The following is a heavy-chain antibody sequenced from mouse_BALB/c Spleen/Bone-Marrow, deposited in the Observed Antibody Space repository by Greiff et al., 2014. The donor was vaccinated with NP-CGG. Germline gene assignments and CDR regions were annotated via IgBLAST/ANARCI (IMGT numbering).Heavy chain of an antibody. V-gene: IGHV1-54*01. D-gene: IGHD2-2*01. CDR2: INPGSGSS. J-gene: IGHJ3*01. CDR1: GYAFTNYL. CDR3: ARSRGYDVGPFAF. Sequence: VQRVESGAELVRPGTSVKVSCKASGYAFTNYLIEWVKQRPGQGLEWIGVINPGSGSSNYNENFKGKATLTADRSSSTAYMLLNSLTSDDSAVYFCARSRGYDVGPFAFWGQGTLVTVSA.